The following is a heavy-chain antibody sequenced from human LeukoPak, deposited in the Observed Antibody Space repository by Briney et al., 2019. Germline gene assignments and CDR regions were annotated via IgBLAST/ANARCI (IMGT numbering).Heavy chain of an antibody. J-gene: IGHJ6*03. Sequence: ASVKVSCKASGYTFTSYYMHWVRQAPGQGLEWMGIINPSGGSTSYAQKFQGRVTMTRDMSTSTVYMELSSLRSEDTAVYYCARDATVASGLVGAYYYYYYMDVWGKGTTVTVSS. V-gene: IGHV1-46*01. D-gene: IGHD1-26*01. CDR3: ARDATVASGLVGAYYYYYYMDV. CDR2: INPSGGST. CDR1: GYTFTSYY.